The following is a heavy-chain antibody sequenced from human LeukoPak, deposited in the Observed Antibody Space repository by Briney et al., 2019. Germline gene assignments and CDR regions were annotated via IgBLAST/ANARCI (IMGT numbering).Heavy chain of an antibody. CDR1: GYTFTSYG. CDR2: IIPIFGTA. J-gene: IGHJ6*03. V-gene: IGHV1-69*06. Sequence: ASVKVSCKASGYTFTSYGISWVRQAPGQGLEWMGGIIPIFGTANYAQKFQGRVTITADKSTSTAYMELSSLRSEDTAVYYCARGSSSWVNYYYYYYMDVWGKGTTVTVSS. D-gene: IGHD6-13*01. CDR3: ARGSSSWVNYYYYYYMDV.